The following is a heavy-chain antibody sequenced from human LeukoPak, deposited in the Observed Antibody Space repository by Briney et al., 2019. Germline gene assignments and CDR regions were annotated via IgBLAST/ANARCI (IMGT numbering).Heavy chain of an antibody. V-gene: IGHV1-69*05. CDR2: ITPIFGTA. D-gene: IGHD3-9*01. CDR1: GGTFSSYA. CDR3: ARNPRNYDILTGYSLQNWFDP. Sequence: SVKVSCKASGGTFSSYAISWVRQAPGQGLEWMGGITPIFGTANYAQKFQGRVTITTDESTSTAYMELSSLRSEDTAVYYCARNPRNYDILTGYSLQNWFDPWGQGTLVTVSS. J-gene: IGHJ5*02.